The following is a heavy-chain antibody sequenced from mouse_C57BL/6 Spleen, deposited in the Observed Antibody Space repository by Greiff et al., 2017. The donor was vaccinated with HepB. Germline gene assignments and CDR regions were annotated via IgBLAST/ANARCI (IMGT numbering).Heavy chain of an antibody. V-gene: IGHV6-3*01. J-gene: IGHJ3*01. CDR3: TGPPIYYDYDGFAY. CDR1: GFTFSNYW. CDR2: IRLKSDNYAT. Sequence: DVKVEESGGGLVQPGGSMKLSCVASGFTFSNYWMNWVRQSPEKGLEWVAQIRLKSDNYATHYAESVKGRFTISRDDSKSRVYLQMNNLRAEDTGIYYSTGPPIYYDYDGFAYWGQGTLVTVSA. D-gene: IGHD2-4*01.